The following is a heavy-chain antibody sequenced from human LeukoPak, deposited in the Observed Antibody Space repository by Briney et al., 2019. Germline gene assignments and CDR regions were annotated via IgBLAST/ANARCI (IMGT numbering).Heavy chain of an antibody. D-gene: IGHD6-19*01. CDR1: GFTFSSYS. CDR2: ISSSSSYI. J-gene: IGHJ5*02. V-gene: IGHV3-21*01. CDR3: ARDGPYSSGWYRVGNWFDP. Sequence: GSLRLSCAASGFTFSSYSMNWVRQAPGKGLEWVSSISSSSSYIYYADSVKGRFTISRDNAKNSLYLQMNSLRAEDTAVYYCARDGPYSSGWYRVGNWFDPWGQGTLVTVSS.